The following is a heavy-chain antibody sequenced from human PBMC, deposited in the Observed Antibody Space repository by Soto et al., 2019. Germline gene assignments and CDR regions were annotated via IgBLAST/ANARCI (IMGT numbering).Heavy chain of an antibody. CDR2: IYHSGST. V-gene: IGHV4-30-2*01. CDR1: GGSISSGGYS. J-gene: IGHJ5*02. D-gene: IGHD6-19*01. CDR3: ARAAIAVAGTYWFDP. Sequence: SETLSLTCAVSGGSISSGGYSWSWIRQPPGKGLEWIGYIYHSGSTYYNPSLKSRVTISVDRSKNQFSLKLSSVTAADTAVYYCARAAIAVAGTYWFDPWGQGTLVTVSS.